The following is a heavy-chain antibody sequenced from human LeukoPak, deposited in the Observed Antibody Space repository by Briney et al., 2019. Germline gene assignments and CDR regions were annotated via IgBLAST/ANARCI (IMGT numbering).Heavy chain of an antibody. V-gene: IGHV3-30*02. Sequence: GGSLRLSCAASGFTFSSYGMHWVRQAPGKGLEWVAFIRYDGSNKYYADSVKGRFTISRDNSKNTLYLQMNSQRAEDTAVYYCARDPYSGRYGDYYYYMDVWGKGTTVTISS. CDR1: GFTFSSYG. CDR3: ARDPYSGRYGDYYYYMDV. J-gene: IGHJ6*03. D-gene: IGHD1-26*01. CDR2: IRYDGSNK.